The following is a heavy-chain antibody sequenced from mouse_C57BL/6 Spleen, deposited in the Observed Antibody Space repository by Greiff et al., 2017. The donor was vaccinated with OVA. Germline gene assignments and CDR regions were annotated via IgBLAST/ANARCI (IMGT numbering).Heavy chain of an antibody. Sequence: QVQLQQPGAELVKPGASVKMSCKASGYTFTSYWITWVKQRPGQGLEWIGDIYPGSGSTNYNEKFKSKATLTVDTSSSTAYMQLSSLTSEASAVYYCADYGNYGGAMDYWGQGTSVTVSS. V-gene: IGHV1-55*01. J-gene: IGHJ4*01. D-gene: IGHD2-1*01. CDR1: GYTFTSYW. CDR2: IYPGSGST. CDR3: ADYGNYGGAMDY.